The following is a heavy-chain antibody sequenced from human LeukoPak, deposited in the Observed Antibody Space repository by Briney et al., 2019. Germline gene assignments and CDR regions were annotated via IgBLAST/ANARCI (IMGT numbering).Heavy chain of an antibody. CDR2: IYYSGST. D-gene: IGHD3-3*01. CDR3: ARAVDPYYDFWSGYFWFDP. V-gene: IGHV4-59*01. CDR1: GGSISSYY. Sequence: SETLSLTCTVSGGSISSYYWSWIRQPPGKGLEWIGYIYYSGSTNYNPSLKSRVTISVDTSKNQSSLKLSSVTAADTAVYYCARAVDPYYDFWSGYFWFDPWGQGTLVTVSS. J-gene: IGHJ5*02.